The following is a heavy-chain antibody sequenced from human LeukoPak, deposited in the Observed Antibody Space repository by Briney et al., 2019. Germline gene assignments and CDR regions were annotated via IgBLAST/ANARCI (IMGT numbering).Heavy chain of an antibody. Sequence: PGGSLRLSCAASGFNFSSYWMSWVRQAPGKGLEWVANIKQDGSNKYYADSVKGRFTISRDNSKNTLYLQMNSLRAEDTAVYYCARGFVAVAGGGYWGQGTLVTVSS. V-gene: IGHV3-7*01. D-gene: IGHD6-19*01. CDR1: GFNFSSYW. CDR2: IKQDGSNK. CDR3: ARGFVAVAGGGY. J-gene: IGHJ4*02.